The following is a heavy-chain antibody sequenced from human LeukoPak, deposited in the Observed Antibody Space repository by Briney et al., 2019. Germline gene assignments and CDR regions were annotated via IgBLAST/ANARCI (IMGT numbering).Heavy chain of an antibody. CDR1: GFTFSGFW. J-gene: IGHJ6*02. V-gene: IGHV3-7*01. CDR2: INSDGSEG. CDR3: SRDSLSSCGGDCYSGLDV. D-gene: IGHD2-21*02. Sequence: GGSLRLSCAVSGFTFSGFWMSWSRQAPGKGLEWVASINSDGSEGYYADVVKGRFTISGDNAKNTLYLQMNSLRAEDTAVYYCSRDSLSSCGGDCYSGLDVWGQGTTVTVSS.